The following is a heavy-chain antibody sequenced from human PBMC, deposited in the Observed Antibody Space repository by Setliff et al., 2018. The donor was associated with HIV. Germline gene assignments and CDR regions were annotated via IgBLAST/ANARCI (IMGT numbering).Heavy chain of an antibody. CDR2: INHSGST. Sequence: SETLSLTCAVYGGSFSDYYWSWIRQPPGKGLEWIGEINHSGSTNYNPSLKSRVTVSVDTSKTQYSLKMISVTAADTAMYYCASFFVTTVTNQDYWGQGTPVTVSS. CDR3: ASFFVTTVTNQDY. CDR1: GGSFSDYY. J-gene: IGHJ4*02. D-gene: IGHD4-17*01. V-gene: IGHV4-34*01.